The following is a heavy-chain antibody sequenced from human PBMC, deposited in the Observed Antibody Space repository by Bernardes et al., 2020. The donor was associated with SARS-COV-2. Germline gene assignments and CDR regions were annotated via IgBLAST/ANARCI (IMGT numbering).Heavy chain of an antibody. V-gene: IGHV3-30-3*01. J-gene: IGHJ4*02. D-gene: IGHD3-16*02. Sequence: GGSLRLSCAASGFTFSSYAMHWVRQAPGKGLEWVAVISYDGSNKYYADSVKGRFTISRDNSKNTLYLQMNSPRAEDTAVYYCARDTPLDVRIMITFGGVIARFDYWGQGTLVTVSS. CDR3: ARDTPLDVRIMITFGGVIARFDY. CDR2: ISYDGSNK. CDR1: GFTFSSYA.